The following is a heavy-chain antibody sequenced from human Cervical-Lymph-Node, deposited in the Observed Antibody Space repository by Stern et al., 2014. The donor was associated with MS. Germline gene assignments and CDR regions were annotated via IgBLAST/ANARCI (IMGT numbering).Heavy chain of an antibody. J-gene: IGHJ5*02. CDR2: LFCDDEK. CDR3: AHRSTSVAGAWAS. CDR1: GFSLTTSGVG. Sequence: QITLKESGPTLVKPTQTLTLTCDFSGFSLTTSGVGVGWIRHPPGKALEWLALLFCDDEKRYSPSLKNRLSIITDTAKNQVVLTMTNMDPVDTGTYYCAHRSTSVAGAWASWGQGILVVVSS. V-gene: IGHV2-5*02. D-gene: IGHD1-26*01.